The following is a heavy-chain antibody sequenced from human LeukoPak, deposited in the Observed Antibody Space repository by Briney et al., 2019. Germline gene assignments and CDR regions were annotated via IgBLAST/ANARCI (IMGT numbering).Heavy chain of an antibody. CDR2: LYSGGFT. Sequence: GGSLRPSCAASGFTVSISYMSWVRQAPGKGLEWVSILYSGGFTYYADSVKGRFTISRDNSKNTLYLQMNSLRAEDTAVYYCAKEMDRPLDFGNAFACWGQGPLVPVSS. CDR3: AKEMDRPLDFGNAFAC. J-gene: IGHJ4*02. CDR1: GFTVSISY. D-gene: IGHD2-2*03. V-gene: IGHV3-66*01.